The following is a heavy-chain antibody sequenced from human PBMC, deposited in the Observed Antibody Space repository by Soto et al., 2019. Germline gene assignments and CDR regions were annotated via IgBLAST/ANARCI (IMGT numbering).Heavy chain of an antibody. Sequence: QVQLVQSGAEVTKPGASVKVSCKASGYPFTGYYMNWVRQAPGQGLEWLGWINPNSGGTNYAQTFQGWVTMTRDTSIRTAYMELRRLRSDETDVYYCARDGGSSTSCYQNTGYYYVMVVWGQWTTVSVSS. CDR2: INPNSGGT. J-gene: IGHJ6*02. CDR1: GYPFTGYY. D-gene: IGHD2-2*01. V-gene: IGHV1-2*04. CDR3: ARDGGSSTSCYQNTGYYYVMVV.